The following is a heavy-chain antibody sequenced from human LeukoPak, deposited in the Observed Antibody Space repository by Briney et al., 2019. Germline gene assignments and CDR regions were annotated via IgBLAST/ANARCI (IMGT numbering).Heavy chain of an antibody. CDR1: GFTFSSYA. Sequence: PGGSLRLSCAASGFTFSSYAMSWVRQAPGKGLEWVSAISGSGGSTYYADSVKGRFTISRDNSKNTLSLQMNSLTAEDTAVYYCAARRGYYHYMDVWGKGTTVTVSS. CDR2: ISGSGGST. D-gene: IGHD3-3*01. CDR3: AARRGYYHYMDV. J-gene: IGHJ6*03. V-gene: IGHV3-23*01.